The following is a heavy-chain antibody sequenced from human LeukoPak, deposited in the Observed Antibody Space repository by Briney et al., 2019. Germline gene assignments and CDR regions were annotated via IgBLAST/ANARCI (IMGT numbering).Heavy chain of an antibody. CDR2: IKQGGSEK. V-gene: IGHV3-7*01. J-gene: IGHJ5*02. CDR3: VRGSGSLTAS. Sequence: GGSLRLSCSASGFTLSSHWMSWVRQAPWRGLEWVAIIKQGGSEKYYLGSVRGGFTISRDSPKNSLYLQITSLTGDDTAVYYCVRGSGSLTASWGQGSLVTIS. CDR1: GFTLSSHW. D-gene: IGHD3-10*01.